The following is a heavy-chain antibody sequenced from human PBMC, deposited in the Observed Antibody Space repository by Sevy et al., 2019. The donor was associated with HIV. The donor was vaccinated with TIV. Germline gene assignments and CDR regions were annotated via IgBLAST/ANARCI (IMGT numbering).Heavy chain of an antibody. Sequence: GGSLRLSCAASGFTFSSYGMHWVRQAPGKGLEWVAVLSSDGNNKYYADSVKGRFTISRDNSKNTLYLQMNSLRADDTAMYYCAKEAGYTVDWYPGYWVQGTLVTVSS. V-gene: IGHV3-30*18. D-gene: IGHD3-9*01. CDR3: AKEAGYTVDWYPGY. CDR1: GFTFSSYG. J-gene: IGHJ4*02. CDR2: LSSDGNNK.